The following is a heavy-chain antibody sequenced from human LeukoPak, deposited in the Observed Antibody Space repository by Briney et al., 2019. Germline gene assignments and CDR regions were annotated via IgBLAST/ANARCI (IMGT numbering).Heavy chain of an antibody. Sequence: GGSLRLSCAASGFTFSDYAMSWVRQAPGKGLEWVSGISGSGGSTYYADSVKGRFTISRDNAKNSLYLQMNSLRAEDTAVYYCAREAAAGYYYGMDVWGQGTTVTVSS. CDR2: ISGSGGST. CDR1: GFTFSDYA. J-gene: IGHJ6*02. V-gene: IGHV3-23*01. CDR3: AREAAAGYYYGMDV. D-gene: IGHD6-13*01.